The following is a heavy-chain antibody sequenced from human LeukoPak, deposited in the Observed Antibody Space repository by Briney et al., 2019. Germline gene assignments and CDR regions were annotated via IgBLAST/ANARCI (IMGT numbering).Heavy chain of an antibody. V-gene: IGHV4-39*01. J-gene: IGHJ4*02. Sequence: SETLSLTCTVSGGSISSSSYYWGWIRQPPGKGLEWIGSIYYSGSTYYNPSLKSRVTISVDTSKNQFSLKLSSVTAADAAVYYCARGERGYGYGVDYWGQGTLVTVSS. CDR3: ARGERGYGYGVDY. D-gene: IGHD5-18*01. CDR2: IYYSGST. CDR1: GGSISSSSYY.